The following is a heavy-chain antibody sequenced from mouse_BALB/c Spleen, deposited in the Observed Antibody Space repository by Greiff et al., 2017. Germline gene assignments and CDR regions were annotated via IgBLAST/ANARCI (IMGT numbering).Heavy chain of an antibody. CDR1: GYTFTDYY. CDR2: VNPNNGGT. D-gene: IGHD1-1*01. V-gene: IGHV1-26*01. CDR3: ARDGYYGSSYAMDY. Sequence: EVQLQQSGPELVKPGASVKISCKASGYTFTDYYMNWVKQSHGKSLEWIGLVNPNNGGTSYNQKFKGKATLTVDKSSSTAYMELRSLTSEDSPVYYCARDGYYGSSYAMDYWGQGTSVTVSS. J-gene: IGHJ4*01.